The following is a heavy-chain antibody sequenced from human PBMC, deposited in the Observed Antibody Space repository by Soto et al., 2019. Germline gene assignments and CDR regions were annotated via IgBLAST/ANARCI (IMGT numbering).Heavy chain of an antibody. CDR1: GGSISSGGYY. D-gene: IGHD1-26*01. Sequence: PSETLSLTCTVSGGSISSGGYYWSWIRQHPGKGLEWIGYIDYSGSTYYNPSLKSRATISVDTSKNQFSLKLSSVTAADTAVYYCARDHGSGSYKGYGMDVWGQGTTVTVS. J-gene: IGHJ6*02. V-gene: IGHV4-31*03. CDR3: ARDHGSGSYKGYGMDV. CDR2: IDYSGST.